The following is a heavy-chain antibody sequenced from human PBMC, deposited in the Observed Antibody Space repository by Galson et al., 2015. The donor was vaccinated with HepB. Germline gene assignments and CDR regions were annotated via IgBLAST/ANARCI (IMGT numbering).Heavy chain of an antibody. Sequence: ETLSLTCTVSGGSISSSSYYWGWIRQPPGKGLEWIGSIYYSGNTYYNPSLKSRVTISVDTSKNQFSLKLSSVTAADTAVYYCARHYYDSSGYYDDAFDIWGQGTMVTVSS. CDR3: ARHYYDSSGYYDDAFDI. D-gene: IGHD3-22*01. V-gene: IGHV4-39*07. J-gene: IGHJ3*02. CDR2: IYYSGNT. CDR1: GGSISSSSYY.